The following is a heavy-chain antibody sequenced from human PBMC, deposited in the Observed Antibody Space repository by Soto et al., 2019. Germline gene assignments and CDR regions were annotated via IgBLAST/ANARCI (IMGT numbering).Heavy chain of an antibody. CDR1: GDSVSSNSAA. V-gene: IGHV6-1*01. CDR3: ARDSALALHLSFWIAVAGTGFDY. D-gene: IGHD6-19*01. CDR2: TYYRSKWYN. J-gene: IGHJ4*02. Sequence: SQTLSLTCAISGDSVSSNSAAWNWIRQSPSRGLEWLGRTYYRSKWYNDYAVSVKSRITINPDTSKNQFSLQLNSVTPEDTAVYYCARDSALALHLSFWIAVAGTGFDYWGQGTLVTVSS.